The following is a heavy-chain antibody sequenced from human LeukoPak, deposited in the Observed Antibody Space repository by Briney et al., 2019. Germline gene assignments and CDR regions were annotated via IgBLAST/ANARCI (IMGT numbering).Heavy chain of an antibody. V-gene: IGHV1-2*02. CDR2: TNPNSGGT. CDR1: GYTFTGYY. Sequence: GASVKVSCKASGYTFTGYYMHWVRQAPGQGLEWMGWTNPNSGGTNYAQKFQGRVTMTRDTSISTAYMELSRLRSDDTAVYYCARAYGSGSYYYYYMDVWGKGTTVTVSS. J-gene: IGHJ6*03. CDR3: ARAYGSGSYYYYYMDV. D-gene: IGHD3-10*01.